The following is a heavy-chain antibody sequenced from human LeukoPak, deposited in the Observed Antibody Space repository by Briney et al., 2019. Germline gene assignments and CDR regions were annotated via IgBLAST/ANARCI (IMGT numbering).Heavy chain of an antibody. Sequence: GESLKISCKGSGYSFTNYWIGWVRQMPGKGLEWMGIVYPGDSDTRYSPSFQGQVTISADKSISTAYLQWSSLKASDTAMYYCARHRVTYSAYASFDYWGQGTLVTVSS. J-gene: IGHJ4*02. CDR1: GYSFTNYW. CDR2: VYPGDSDT. CDR3: ARHRVTYSAYASFDY. V-gene: IGHV5-51*01. D-gene: IGHD5-12*01.